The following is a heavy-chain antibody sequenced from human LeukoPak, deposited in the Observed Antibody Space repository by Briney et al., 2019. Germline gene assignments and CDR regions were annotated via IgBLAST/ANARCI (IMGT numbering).Heavy chain of an antibody. J-gene: IGHJ4*02. D-gene: IGHD3-22*01. CDR2: ISGSGGST. Sequence: GGSLRLSCAASGFTFSSYSMNWVRQAPGKGLEWVSAISGSGGSTYYADSVKGRFSISRDNSKNTLYLQMNSLRAEDTAVYYCAKDDITYYYDSSGYPDCWGQGTLVTVSS. CDR1: GFTFSSYS. V-gene: IGHV3-23*01. CDR3: AKDDITYYYDSSGYPDC.